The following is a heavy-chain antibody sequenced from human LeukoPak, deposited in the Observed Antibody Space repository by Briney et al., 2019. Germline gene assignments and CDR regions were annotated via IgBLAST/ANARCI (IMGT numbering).Heavy chain of an antibody. J-gene: IGHJ4*02. V-gene: IGHV3-74*01. CDR3: ARGGDTIL. D-gene: IGHD5-24*01. CDR1: GFTFSNHW. Sequence: PGGSLRLSCAASGFTFSNHWMHWVRHTPGKGLEWISYVKNDGSATDCADSVKGRFTISRDNARNTVSLQMNSLRVEDTAIYYCARGGDTILWGQGTLVTISS. CDR2: VKNDGSAT.